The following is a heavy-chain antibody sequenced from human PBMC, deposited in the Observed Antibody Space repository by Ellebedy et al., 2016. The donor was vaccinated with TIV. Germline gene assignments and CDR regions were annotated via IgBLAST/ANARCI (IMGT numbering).Heavy chain of an antibody. CDR3: TKYVGDGPPYFDY. Sequence: PGGSLRLSCAASGFTFSSYPMSWVRQAPGKGLEWVSAISVNGDRTYYEESVKGRFTISRDNSMDTLHLQMSSLRAEDTAVYYCTKYVGDGPPYFDYWGQGTLVTVSS. V-gene: IGHV3-23*01. D-gene: IGHD3-10*01. CDR1: GFTFSSYP. CDR2: ISVNGDRT. J-gene: IGHJ4*02.